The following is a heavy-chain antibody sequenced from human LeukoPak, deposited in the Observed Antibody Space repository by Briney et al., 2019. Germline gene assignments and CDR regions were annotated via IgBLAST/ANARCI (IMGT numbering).Heavy chain of an antibody. CDR3: ARDRGIQLWERYYYYYMDV. J-gene: IGHJ6*03. D-gene: IGHD5-18*01. CDR1: GYTFTGYY. CDR2: INPNSGGT. V-gene: IGHV1-2*02. Sequence: ASVKVSCKASGYTFTGYYTHWVRQAPGQGLEWMGWINPNSGGTNYAQKFQGRVTMTRDTSISTAYMELSRLRSDDTAVYYCARDRGIQLWERYYYYYMDVWGKGTTVTVSS.